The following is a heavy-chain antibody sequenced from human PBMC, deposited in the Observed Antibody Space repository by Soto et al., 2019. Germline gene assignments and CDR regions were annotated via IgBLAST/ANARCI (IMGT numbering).Heavy chain of an antibody. CDR3: AKGEDYCSSTSCYSPTDY. Sequence: PGGSLTLSCAASGFTFSSYAMSWVRQAPGKGLEWVSAISGSGGSTYYADSVKGRFTISRDNSKNTLYLQMNSLRAEDTAVYYCAKGEDYCSSTSCYSPTDYWGQGTLVTVSS. CDR2: ISGSGGST. CDR1: GFTFSSYA. D-gene: IGHD2-2*01. J-gene: IGHJ4*02. V-gene: IGHV3-23*01.